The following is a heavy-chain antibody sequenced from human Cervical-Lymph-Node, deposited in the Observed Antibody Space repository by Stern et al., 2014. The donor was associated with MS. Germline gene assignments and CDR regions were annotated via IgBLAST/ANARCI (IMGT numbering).Heavy chain of an antibody. D-gene: IGHD3-3*02. CDR3: GKDLHYWSADS. CDR2: SGSDGRA. Sequence: EVQLVESGGGLVQPGGSLRLSCAASGFSFSNFAMTWVRQAPGKGMEWVSGSGSDGRAHYAESVKGRFSISRDNSENTLYLQMDSLRAEDTAVYYCGKDLHYWSADSWGTGTLVTVSS. J-gene: IGHJ4*02. CDR1: GFSFSNFA. V-gene: IGHV3-23*04.